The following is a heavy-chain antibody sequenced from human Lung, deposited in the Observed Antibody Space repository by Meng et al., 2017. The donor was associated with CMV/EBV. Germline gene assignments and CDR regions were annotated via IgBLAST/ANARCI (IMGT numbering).Heavy chain of an antibody. J-gene: IGHJ5*02. CDR3: ARLLRGYDSVGWFDP. D-gene: IGHD3-3*01. V-gene: IGHV4-61*01. Sequence: SXTXSLXCTVSGDSVSSGPYYWSWIRQPPGKGLEWIGYLYYSGDTNYNPSLKSRVTMSVDTSKNQFPLKLRSVTAADTAVYYCARLLRGYDSVGWFDPWGHGTLVTVSS. CDR1: GDSVSSGPYY. CDR2: LYYSGDT.